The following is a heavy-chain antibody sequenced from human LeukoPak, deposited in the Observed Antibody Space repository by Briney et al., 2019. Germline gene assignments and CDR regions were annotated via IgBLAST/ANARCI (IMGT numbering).Heavy chain of an antibody. V-gene: IGHV3-30-3*01. Sequence: RPGGSLRLSCAASGFTFSSYAMHWVRQAPGKGLEWVAVISYGGSNKYYADSVKGRFTISRDNSKNTLYLQMNSLRAEDTAVYYCARDLDDYVWGSYRPPLYWGQGTLVTVSS. J-gene: IGHJ4*02. D-gene: IGHD3-16*02. CDR3: ARDLDDYVWGSYRPPLY. CDR1: GFTFSSYA. CDR2: ISYGGSNK.